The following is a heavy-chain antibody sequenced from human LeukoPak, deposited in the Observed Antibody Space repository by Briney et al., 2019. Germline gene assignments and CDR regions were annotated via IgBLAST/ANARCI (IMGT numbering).Heavy chain of an antibody. D-gene: IGHD2-2*01. CDR3: VREGATAALDI. CDR2: ITSDGSRT. V-gene: IGHV3-74*01. J-gene: IGHJ3*02. Sequence: HPGGSLRLSCAASGFTLGPYWMHWVRQAPGKGLVWVSGITSDGSRTTSADSVRGRFTISRDNAKNTLSLQMDSLRVDDTALYYCVREGATAALDIWGQGTMVTVSS. CDR1: GFTLGPYW.